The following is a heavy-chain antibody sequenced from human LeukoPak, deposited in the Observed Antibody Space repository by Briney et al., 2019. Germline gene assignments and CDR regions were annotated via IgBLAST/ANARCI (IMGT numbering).Heavy chain of an antibody. J-gene: IGHJ4*02. Sequence: GGSLRLSCAASGFTFSSYAMSWVRQAPGKGLEWVSAISGSGGSTYYADSVKGRFTISRDNSKSTLYLQMNSLRAEDTAVYYCAKDHGDIVVVVAATVFDYWGQGTLVTVSS. CDR3: AKDHGDIVVVVAATVFDY. CDR2: ISGSGGST. CDR1: GFTFSSYA. V-gene: IGHV3-23*01. D-gene: IGHD2-15*01.